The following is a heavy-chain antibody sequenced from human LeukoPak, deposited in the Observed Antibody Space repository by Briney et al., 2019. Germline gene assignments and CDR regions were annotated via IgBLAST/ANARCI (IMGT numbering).Heavy chain of an antibody. CDR1: GGSFSGYY. CDR3: ARHAVGGWS. Sequence: SETLSLTCAVYGGSFSGYYWSWVRQPPGKELEWTGEINHSGSTNYNPSLKSRVTISVDTSKNQFSLKLSSVTAADTAVYYCARHAVGGWSWGQGTLVTVSS. D-gene: IGHD6-19*01. CDR2: INHSGST. J-gene: IGHJ4*02. V-gene: IGHV4-34*01.